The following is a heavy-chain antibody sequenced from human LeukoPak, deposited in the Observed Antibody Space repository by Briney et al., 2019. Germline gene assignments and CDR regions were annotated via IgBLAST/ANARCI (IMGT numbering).Heavy chain of an antibody. J-gene: IGHJ4*02. V-gene: IGHV3-7*01. CDR3: ARVSPNTVTTLQYFDY. CDR1: GFTFSSYW. D-gene: IGHD4-17*01. CDR2: IKQDGSEK. Sequence: QPGGSLRLSCAASGFTFSSYWMSWVRQAPGKGLEWVANIKQDGSEKCYVDSVKGRFTISRDNAKNSLYLQMNSLRAEDTAVYYCARVSPNTVTTLQYFDYWGQGTLVTVSS.